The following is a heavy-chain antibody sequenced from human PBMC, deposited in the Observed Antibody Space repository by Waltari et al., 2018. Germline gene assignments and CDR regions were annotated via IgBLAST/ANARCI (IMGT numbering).Heavy chain of an antibody. D-gene: IGHD3-16*01. CDR3: ATYIGASIGTAAFDV. CDR1: GGSITSNRHY. J-gene: IGHJ3*01. V-gene: IGHV4-39*01. CDR2: ISYSGAT. Sequence: QLHLQESGPGLVKPSDTLSVTGTVSGGSITSNRHYWGWIRQPPGKGLEWTATISYSGATYNNPSLKSRVTISVDTSKNQFSLKLSSVTAADTAVYYCATYIGASIGTAAFDVWGQGTMVTVSS.